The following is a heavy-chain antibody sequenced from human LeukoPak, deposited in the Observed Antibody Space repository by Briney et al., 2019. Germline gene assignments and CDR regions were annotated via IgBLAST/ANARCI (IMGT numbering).Heavy chain of an antibody. Sequence: ASVKVSCKASGYTFTSYGISWGRQGPGQGLEWMGWISAYNGNTNYAQKLQGRVTMTTATSTSTAYMELRSLRSDDTAVYYFARDSGFLEWLLRGRGGYYFDYWGQGTLVTVSS. D-gene: IGHD3-3*01. J-gene: IGHJ4*02. V-gene: IGHV1-18*01. CDR3: ARDSGFLEWLLRGRGGYYFDY. CDR2: ISAYNGNT. CDR1: GYTFTSYG.